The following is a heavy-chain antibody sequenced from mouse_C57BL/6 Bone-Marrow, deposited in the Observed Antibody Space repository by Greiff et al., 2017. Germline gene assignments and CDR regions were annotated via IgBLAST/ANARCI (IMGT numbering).Heavy chain of an antibody. CDR1: GYTFTSYW. V-gene: IGHV1-61*01. D-gene: IGHD1-1*01. CDR3: ARVSSHWYFDV. J-gene: IGHJ1*03. CDR2: IYPSDSET. Sequence: VKLQQPGAELVRPGSSVKLSCKASGYTFTSYWMDWVKQRPGQGLEWIGNIYPSDSETHYNQKFKDKATLTVDKSSSTAYMQLSSLTSEDSAVYYCARVSSHWYFDVWGTGTTVTVSS.